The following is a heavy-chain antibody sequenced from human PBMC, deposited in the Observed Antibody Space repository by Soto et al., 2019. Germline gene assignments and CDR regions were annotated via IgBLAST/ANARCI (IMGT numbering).Heavy chain of an antibody. CDR3: AREQISMVFFDY. D-gene: IGHD3-10*01. CDR1: GFTFSRHA. CDR2: ISYDGSNK. J-gene: IGHJ4*02. Sequence: QVPLVESGGGAVQPGRPLRLSCAASGFTFSRHAMHWVRQAPGKGLEWVAVISYDGSNKYYADSVKGRFTISRDNSKNTLYLQMNSLRPEDAAVYYCAREQISMVFFDYWGQGTLVTVSS. V-gene: IGHV3-30-3*01.